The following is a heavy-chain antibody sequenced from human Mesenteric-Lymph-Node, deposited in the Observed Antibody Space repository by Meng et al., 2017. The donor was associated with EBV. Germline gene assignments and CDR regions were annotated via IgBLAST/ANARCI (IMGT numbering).Heavy chain of an antibody. D-gene: IGHD2-15*01. CDR3: ARDSSGYHAHDKVSDY. CDR1: GYTFTSDG. Sequence: QVQLVQSGVEAKKPGASVKVSCKTPGYTFTSDGISWVRQAPGHGPAWMGWITVYNGNTNYAPRLQGRVTMTTDISTSTAYMELRSLRSDDTAVYYCARDSSGYHAHDKVSDYWGQGTLVTVAS. V-gene: IGHV1-18*01. CDR2: ITVYNGNT. J-gene: IGHJ4*02.